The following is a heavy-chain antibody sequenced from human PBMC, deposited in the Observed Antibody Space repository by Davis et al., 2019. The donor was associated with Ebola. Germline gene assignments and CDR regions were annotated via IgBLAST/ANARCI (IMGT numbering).Heavy chain of an antibody. CDR1: GIDFGTSI. CDR3: AKDFTIST. CDR2: FPIDGGYT. Sequence: PGGSLRLSCIVSGIDFGTSIMHWVRQAPGKGLEWVAFFPIDGGYTQYGDAVKGRFTISRDNSKNTLYLEMNSVRAEDTAMYYCAKDFTISTWGQGTLVTVSS. J-gene: IGHJ5*02. D-gene: IGHD3-3*01. V-gene: IGHV3-30*02.